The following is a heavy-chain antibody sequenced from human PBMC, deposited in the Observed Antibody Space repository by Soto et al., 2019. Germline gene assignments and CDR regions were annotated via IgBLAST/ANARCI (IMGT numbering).Heavy chain of an antibody. CDR3: ARGGTPIDY. D-gene: IGHD3-16*01. CDR1: GYTFSNYY. CDR2: ISPSGDFT. J-gene: IGHJ4*02. Sequence: GASVKVSCKASGYTFSNYYMHWVRQAPGQGLEWMAIISPSGDFTTYAQKFQGRVTMTTDTSTSTAYMEVRSLRFDDTAVYYCARGGTPIDYWSQGTLVTAPQ. V-gene: IGHV1-46*01.